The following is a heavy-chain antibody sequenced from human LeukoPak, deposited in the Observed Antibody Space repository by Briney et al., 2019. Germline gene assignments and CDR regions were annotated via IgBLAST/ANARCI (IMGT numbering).Heavy chain of an antibody. CDR2: IYYSGST. CDR1: GGSISSSSYY. J-gene: IGHJ4*02. D-gene: IGHD3-16*01. Sequence: SETLSLTCTVSGGSISSSSYYWGWIRQPPGKGLEWIGSIYYSGSTYYNPSLKSRVTISVDTSKNQFSLKLSSVTAADTAVYYCARDGVGGVDYWGQGTLVTVSS. V-gene: IGHV4-39*07. CDR3: ARDGVGGVDY.